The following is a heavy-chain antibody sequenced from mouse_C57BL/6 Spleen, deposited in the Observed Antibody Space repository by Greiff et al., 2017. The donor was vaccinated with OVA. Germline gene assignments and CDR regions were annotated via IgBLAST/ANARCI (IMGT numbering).Heavy chain of an antibody. CDR3: ARGDPYDDDYDSGVYFDY. D-gene: IGHD2-4*01. V-gene: IGHV5-6*02. Sequence: VKLVESGGDLVKPGGSLKLSCAASGFTFSSYGMSWVRQTPDKRLEWVATISSGGSYTYYPDSVKGRFTISRDNAKNTLYLQMSSLKSEDTAMYYCARGDPYDDDYDSGVYFDYWGQGTTLTVSS. CDR2: ISSGGSYT. J-gene: IGHJ2*01. CDR1: GFTFSSYG.